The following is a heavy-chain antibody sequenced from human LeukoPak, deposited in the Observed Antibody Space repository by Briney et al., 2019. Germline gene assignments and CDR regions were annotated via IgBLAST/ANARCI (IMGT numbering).Heavy chain of an antibody. Sequence: SVKVSCKASGGTFSSYTISWVRQAPGQGLEWMGRIIPILGIANYAQKFQGRVTITADKSTSTAYMELSSLRSEDTAVYSCARDVDCTNGVSYTYWYFDLWGRGTLVTVSS. CDR1: GGTFSSYT. V-gene: IGHV1-69*04. CDR2: IIPILGIA. D-gene: IGHD2-8*01. J-gene: IGHJ2*01. CDR3: ARDVDCTNGVSYTYWYFDL.